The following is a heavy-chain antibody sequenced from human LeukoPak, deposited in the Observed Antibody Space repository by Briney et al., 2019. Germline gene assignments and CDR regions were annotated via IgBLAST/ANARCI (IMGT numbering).Heavy chain of an antibody. Sequence: SETLSLTCAVYGGSFSGYYWSWIRQPPGKGLEWIGEINHSGSTNYNPSLKSRVTISVDTSKNQFSLKLSSVTAADTAVYYCARGTHTTSYGGNPPFDCWGQGTLVTVSS. D-gene: IGHD4-23*01. V-gene: IGHV4-34*01. J-gene: IGHJ4*02. CDR2: INHSGST. CDR3: ARGTHTTSYGGNPPFDC. CDR1: GGSFSGYY.